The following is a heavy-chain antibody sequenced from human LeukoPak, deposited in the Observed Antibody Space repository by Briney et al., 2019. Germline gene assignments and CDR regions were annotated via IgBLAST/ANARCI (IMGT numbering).Heavy chain of an antibody. Sequence: SETLSLTCAVYGGSFSGYYWSWIRQPPGKGLEWIGEINHSGSTNYNPSLKSRVTISVDTSKNQFSLKLSSVTAADTAVYYCARLRSLGSSGYYYMDVWGKGTTVTVSS. V-gene: IGHV4-34*01. J-gene: IGHJ6*03. CDR3: ARLRSLGSSGYYYMDV. D-gene: IGHD6-6*01. CDR1: GGSFSGYY. CDR2: INHSGST.